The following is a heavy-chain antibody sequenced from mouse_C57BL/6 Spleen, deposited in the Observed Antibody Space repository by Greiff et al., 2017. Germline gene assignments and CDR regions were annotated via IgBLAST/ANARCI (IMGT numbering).Heavy chain of an antibody. J-gene: IGHJ3*01. CDR2: ISDGGSYT. V-gene: IGHV5-4*01. CDR3: AREGYSNYEPCAY. Sequence: EVQGVESGGGLVKPGGSLKLSCAASGFTFSSYAMSWVRQTPEKRLEWVATISDGGSYTYYPDNVKGRFTISRDNAKNNLYLQMSHLKSEDTAMYYCAREGYSNYEPCAYWGQGTLVTVSA. D-gene: IGHD2-5*01. CDR1: GFTFSSYA.